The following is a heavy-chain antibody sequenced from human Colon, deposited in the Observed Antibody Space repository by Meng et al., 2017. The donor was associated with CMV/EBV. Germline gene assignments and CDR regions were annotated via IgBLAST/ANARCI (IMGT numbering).Heavy chain of an antibody. J-gene: IGHJ6*02. CDR1: GFTFEDYY. V-gene: IGHV3-11*04. CDR2: ISNYGGDI. D-gene: IGHD1-26*01. Sequence: GESLKISCAASGFTFEDYYMGWIRQTPGKGLEWISFISNYGGDIKYADSVTGRFTISRDNAKNSLYLQMNSLRAGDTAVYYCARSSGSYGKYYGMDVWGQGTTVTVSS. CDR3: ARSSGSYGKYYGMDV.